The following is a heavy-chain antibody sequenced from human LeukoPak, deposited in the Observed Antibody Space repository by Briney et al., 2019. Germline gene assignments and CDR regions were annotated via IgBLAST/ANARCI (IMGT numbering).Heavy chain of an antibody. CDR3: AKDRSLAYCGGDCYPYYFDY. CDR1: GFTVSSNY. J-gene: IGHJ4*02. V-gene: IGHV3-66*01. Sequence: GGSLRLSCAASGFTVSSNYMSWVRQAPGKGLEWVSVIYSGGSTYYADSVKGRFTISRDNSKNTLYLQMNSLRAEDTAVYYCAKDRSLAYCGGDCYPYYFDYWGQGTLVTVSS. D-gene: IGHD2-21*02. CDR2: IYSGGST.